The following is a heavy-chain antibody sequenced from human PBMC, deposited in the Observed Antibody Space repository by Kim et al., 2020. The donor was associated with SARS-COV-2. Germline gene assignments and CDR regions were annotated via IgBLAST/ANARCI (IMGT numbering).Heavy chain of an antibody. V-gene: IGHV4-39*01. CDR2: IYYSGST. Sequence: SETLSLTCTVSGGSISSSSYYWGWIRQPPGKGLEWIGSIYYSGSTYYNPSLKSRVTISVDTSKNQFSLKLSSVTAADTAVYYCARPTVPAAMFDAFDIWGQGTMVTVSS. CDR3: ARPTVPAAMFDAFDI. D-gene: IGHD2-2*01. J-gene: IGHJ3*02. CDR1: GGSISSSSYY.